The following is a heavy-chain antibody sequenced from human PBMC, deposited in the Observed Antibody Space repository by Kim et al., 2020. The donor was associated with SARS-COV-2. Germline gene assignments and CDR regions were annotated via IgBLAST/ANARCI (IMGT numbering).Heavy chain of an antibody. CDR3: ARGRIAAAWYPYYFDY. D-gene: IGHD6-13*01. J-gene: IGHJ4*01. V-gene: IGHV4-59*13. CDR2: IYYSGNT. CDR1: GGSISSYY. Sequence: SETLSLTCTVSGGSISSYYWSWIRQPPGKGLEWIGYIYYSGNTNYNPSLKSRVTISVDTSKNQFSLKLSSVTAADTAVYYCARGRIAAAWYPYYFDYWG.